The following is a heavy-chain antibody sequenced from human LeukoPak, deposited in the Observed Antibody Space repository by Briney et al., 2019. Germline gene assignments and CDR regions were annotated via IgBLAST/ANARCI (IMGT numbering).Heavy chain of an antibody. Sequence: TSETLSLTCGVYGGSFSGYYWSWIRQSPGKGLECVGEINHSGSSNYNPSLKSRVTMSVDTSKNHFSLKLSSVTAADTAVYYCARGLVNSGWGGYFDYWGQGTVVTVSS. CDR1: GGSFSGYY. D-gene: IGHD6-19*01. CDR3: ARGLVNSGWGGYFDY. J-gene: IGHJ4*02. V-gene: IGHV4-34*01. CDR2: INHSGSS.